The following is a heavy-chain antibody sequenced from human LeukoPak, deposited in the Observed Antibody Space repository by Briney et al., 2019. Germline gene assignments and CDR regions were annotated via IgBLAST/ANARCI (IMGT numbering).Heavy chain of an antibody. CDR3: ARAGVTMIPKD. J-gene: IGHJ4*02. CDR1: GGTFSSYA. Sequence: SVKVSCKASGGTFSSYAIGWVRQAPGQGLEWMGRIIPNLGIANYAQKFQGRVTITADKSTSTAYMELSSLRSEDTAVYYCARAGVTMIPKDWGQGTLVTVSS. V-gene: IGHV1-69*04. D-gene: IGHD3-22*01. CDR2: IIPNLGIA.